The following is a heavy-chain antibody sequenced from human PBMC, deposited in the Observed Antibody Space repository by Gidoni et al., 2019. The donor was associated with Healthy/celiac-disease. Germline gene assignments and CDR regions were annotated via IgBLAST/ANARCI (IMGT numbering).Heavy chain of an antibody. J-gene: IGHJ5*02. CDR2: INHSGST. Sequence: QVQLQQWGAGLLKPSETLSLTCAVYGGSFSGYYWSWIRQPPGKGLEWIGEINHSGSTNYNPSLKSRVTISVDTSKNQFSLKLSSVTAADTAVYYCARSLYYGSGWYGSSPIGGSPYNWFDPWGQGTLVTVSS. D-gene: IGHD6-19*01. CDR3: ARSLYYGSGWYGSSPIGGSPYNWFDP. CDR1: GGSFSGYY. V-gene: IGHV4-34*01.